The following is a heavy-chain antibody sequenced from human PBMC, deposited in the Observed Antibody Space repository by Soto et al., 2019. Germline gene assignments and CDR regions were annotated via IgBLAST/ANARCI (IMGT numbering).Heavy chain of an antibody. V-gene: IGHV1-69*01. CDR2: IIPIFGTA. CDR1: GGTFSRHA. D-gene: IGHD3-22*01. Sequence: QVQLVQSGAEVRKPGSSVKVSCKASGGTFSRHAISWVRQAPGQGLEWMGGIIPIFGTANHAQKLQGRVTIIADESTSTVYMELSSLRSEDTAMYYCARGWGYDSNDYYYAYWCQGTLVIVSS. J-gene: IGHJ4*02. CDR3: ARGWGYDSNDYYYAY.